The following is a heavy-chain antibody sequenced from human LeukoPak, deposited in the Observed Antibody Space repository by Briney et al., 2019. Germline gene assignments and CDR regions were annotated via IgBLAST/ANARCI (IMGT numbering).Heavy chain of an antibody. CDR2: ISPSGGAI. D-gene: IGHD1-26*01. CDR1: GFTFSDYY. V-gene: IGHV3-11*04. Sequence: GGSLRLSCAASGFTFSDYYMSWIRQAPGKGLEWLSLISPSGGAIYYADSVKGRFTISRDNAKNSLYLQMNSLKAEDTAVYYCARGLFVAGSFFDSWGQGTLVTVSS. CDR3: ARGLFVAGSFFDS. J-gene: IGHJ4*02.